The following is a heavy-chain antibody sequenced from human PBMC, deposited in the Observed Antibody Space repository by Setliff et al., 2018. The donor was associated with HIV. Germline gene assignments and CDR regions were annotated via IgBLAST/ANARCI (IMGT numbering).Heavy chain of an antibody. V-gene: IGHV5-51*01. CDR2: IYPYDSDT. Sequence: PGESLKISCKGSGYSFTTYWIGWVRQMPGKGLEWMGIIYPYDSDTRYSPSFQGQVIISADKSISTAYVQWSGLKASDTAMYYCARRPYYDSWSGHQAFDIWGQGTMVTVSS. J-gene: IGHJ3*02. CDR1: GYSFTTYW. CDR3: ARRPYYDSWSGHQAFDI. D-gene: IGHD3-3*01.